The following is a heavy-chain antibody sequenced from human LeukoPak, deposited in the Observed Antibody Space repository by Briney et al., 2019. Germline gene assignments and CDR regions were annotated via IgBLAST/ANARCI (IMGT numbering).Heavy chain of an antibody. CDR1: GGSFSGYY. V-gene: IGHV4-59*01. Sequence: PSETLSLTCAVYGGSFSGYYWSWIRQPPGKGLDWIGYIYYSGSTNFNPSLKSRVTISVDTSKNQFSLKLSSVTAADTAVYYCARVAVAGTWYFDYWGQGTLVTVSS. CDR3: ARVAVAGTWYFDY. CDR2: IYYSGST. J-gene: IGHJ4*02. D-gene: IGHD6-19*01.